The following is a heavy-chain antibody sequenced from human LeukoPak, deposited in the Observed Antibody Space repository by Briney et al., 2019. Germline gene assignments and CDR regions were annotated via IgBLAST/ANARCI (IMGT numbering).Heavy chain of an antibody. Sequence: ASVKFSCKASGGTFSSYAISWVRQAPGQGLEWMGGIIPIFGTANYAQKFQGRVTITADESTSTAYMELSSLRSEDTAVYYCARANGARYWFDPWGQGTLVTVSS. CDR1: GGTFSSYA. CDR2: IIPIFGTA. D-gene: IGHD2-8*01. J-gene: IGHJ5*02. V-gene: IGHV1-69*13. CDR3: ARANGARYWFDP.